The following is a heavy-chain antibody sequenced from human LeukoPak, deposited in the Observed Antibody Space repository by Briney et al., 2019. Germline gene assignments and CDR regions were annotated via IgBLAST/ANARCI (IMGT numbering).Heavy chain of an antibody. CDR3: AAGYGRAFDI. CDR1: GFTFDDYG. Sequence: GGSLRLTCAASGFTFDDYGMSWVRQAPGKGLEWVSGINWNGGSTGYADSVKGRFTISKDNAKNSLYLQMNSLRAEDTAVYYCAAGYGRAFDIWGQGTMVTVSS. CDR2: INWNGGST. V-gene: IGHV3-20*04. J-gene: IGHJ3*02. D-gene: IGHD2-2*03.